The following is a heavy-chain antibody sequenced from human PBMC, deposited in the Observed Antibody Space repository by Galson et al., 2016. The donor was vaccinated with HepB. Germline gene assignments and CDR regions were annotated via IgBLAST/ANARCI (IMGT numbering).Heavy chain of an antibody. Sequence: SETLSLTCTVSGGSISSSNWWSWVRQPPGKGLEWIGEIYHSGSTNYNPSLKSRVTISVDKSKNQFSLKLSSVTAADTAVYYCARDYNTIFGVATSEGNWFDPWGQGTLVTVSS. D-gene: IGHD3-3*01. CDR1: GGSISSSNW. CDR2: IYHSGST. V-gene: IGHV4-4*02. CDR3: ARDYNTIFGVATSEGNWFDP. J-gene: IGHJ5*02.